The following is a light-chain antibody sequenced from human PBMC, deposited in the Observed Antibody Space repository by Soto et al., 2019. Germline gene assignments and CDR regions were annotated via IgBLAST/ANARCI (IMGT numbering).Light chain of an antibody. Sequence: QSVLTQPASVSGSPGQSITISCTGTSGDIGRYNYVSWYQQYPGKAPKVVIYEVTNRPSGVSNRFSGSKSGMTASLTISGLQAEDEAKYYCTSYTSSSTRVFGGGTQLTVL. V-gene: IGLV2-14*01. CDR1: SGDIGRYNY. CDR2: EVT. J-gene: IGLJ3*02. CDR3: TSYTSSSTRV.